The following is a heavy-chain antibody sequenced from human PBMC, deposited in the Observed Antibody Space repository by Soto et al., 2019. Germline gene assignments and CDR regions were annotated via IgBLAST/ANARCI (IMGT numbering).Heavy chain of an antibody. CDR3: ARAGGICSSTSCYTFDY. J-gene: IGHJ4*02. CDR1: GGTFSSYT. Sequence: QVQLVQSGAEVKKPGSSVKVSCKASGGTFSSYTISWVRQAPGQGLEWMGRIIPILGIANYAQKFQGRVTITADKSTGTAYMELSSLRSEDTAVYYCARAGGICSSTSCYTFDYWGQGTLVTVSS. D-gene: IGHD2-2*02. CDR2: IIPILGIA. V-gene: IGHV1-69*02.